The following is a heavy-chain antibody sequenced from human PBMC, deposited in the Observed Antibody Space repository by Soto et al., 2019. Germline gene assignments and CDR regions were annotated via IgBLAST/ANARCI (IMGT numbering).Heavy chain of an antibody. CDR1: GFTFSSYS. Sequence: GGALRLSCAASGFTFSSYSMTWVRQGPGKGLGWVSEISDSGDRTYYTDSVKGRFTVYRDNPKNTLYLQMNSLRAEDTAVYYCAQNIDYWGHGTLVTVSS. V-gene: IGHV3-23*01. CDR3: AQNIDY. CDR2: ISDSGDRT. J-gene: IGHJ4*01.